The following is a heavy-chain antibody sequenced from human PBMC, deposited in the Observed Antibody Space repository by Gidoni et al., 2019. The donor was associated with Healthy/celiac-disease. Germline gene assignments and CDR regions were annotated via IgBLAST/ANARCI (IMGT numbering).Heavy chain of an antibody. D-gene: IGHD4-4*01. J-gene: IGHJ6*02. Sequence: QVQLVQSGAEVKKPGAAVKVSCKVSGYTLPELSMHWVRQAPGKGLEWVGGFDPEDGETIYAQKFQGRVTMTEDTSTDTAYMELSSLRSEDTAVYYCATGPPATVQDVGYYGMDVWGQGTTVTVSS. V-gene: IGHV1-24*01. CDR1: GYTLPELS. CDR3: ATGPPATVQDVGYYGMDV. CDR2: FDPEDGET.